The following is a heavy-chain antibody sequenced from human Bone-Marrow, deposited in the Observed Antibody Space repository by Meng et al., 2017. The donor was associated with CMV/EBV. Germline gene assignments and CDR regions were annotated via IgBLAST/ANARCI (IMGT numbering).Heavy chain of an antibody. V-gene: IGHV1-2*02. CDR3: ARDRTPDFDAFDI. CDR2: INPNSGGT. D-gene: IGHD4-23*01. Sequence: ASVKVSCKASGYTFTSYGISWVRQAPGQGLEWMGWINPNSGGTNYAQKFQGRVTMTRDTSISTAYMELSRLRSDDTAVYYCARDRTPDFDAFDIWGQGTMVTVSS. J-gene: IGHJ3*02. CDR1: GYTFTSYG.